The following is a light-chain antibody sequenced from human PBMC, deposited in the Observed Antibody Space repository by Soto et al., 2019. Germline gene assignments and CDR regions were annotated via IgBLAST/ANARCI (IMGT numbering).Light chain of an antibody. CDR1: QSVSSNY. Sequence: EIVLTQFPGTLSLSPGERATLSCRASQSVSSNYLAWYQHKPGQAPRLLIYGASSRATGIPDRFSGSGSGTDFTLTISRLEPEDFAVYYCQQYGSSPYTFGQGTKLEIK. CDR2: GAS. CDR3: QQYGSSPYT. J-gene: IGKJ2*01. V-gene: IGKV3-20*01.